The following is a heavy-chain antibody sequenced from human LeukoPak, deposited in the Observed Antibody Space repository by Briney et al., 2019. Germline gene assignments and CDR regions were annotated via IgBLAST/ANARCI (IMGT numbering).Heavy chain of an antibody. V-gene: IGHV1-46*01. CDR2: INPSGGNT. Sequence: ASVKVSCKASGYIFTSYFMHWVRQAPGQGLEWMGIINPSGGNTNYAQKFQGRVTMTRDTSTSTVYMELSSLTSEDTAVYYCARGFREGKNWFDPWGQGTLVTVSS. D-gene: IGHD3-10*01. J-gene: IGHJ5*02. CDR1: GYIFTSYF. CDR3: ARGFREGKNWFDP.